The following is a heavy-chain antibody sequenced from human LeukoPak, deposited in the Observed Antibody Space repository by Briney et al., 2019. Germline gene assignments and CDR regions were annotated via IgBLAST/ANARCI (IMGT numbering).Heavy chain of an antibody. J-gene: IGHJ4*02. Sequence: PGGSLRLSCAASGFNFDDYGMSWVRQAPGKGLEWVGRIKSKSDGETTDFAAPVKGRFTISRDDSKNTLYLQMNSLKTEDTAVYYCATEGINSPDSGWYDGEFDYWGQGTLVTVSS. D-gene: IGHD6-19*01. V-gene: IGHV3-15*01. CDR2: IKSKSDGETT. CDR3: ATEGINSPDSGWYDGEFDY. CDR1: GFNFDDYG.